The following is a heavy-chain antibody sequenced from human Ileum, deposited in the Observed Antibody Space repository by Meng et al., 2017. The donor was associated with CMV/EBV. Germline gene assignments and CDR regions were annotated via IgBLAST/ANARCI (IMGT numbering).Heavy chain of an antibody. CDR1: GFTFSSHA. CDR3: ARGGGGFNSSPFDY. CDR2: TSYDGNSQ. Sequence: AGSLTLSCAASGFTFSSHAMHWVRQAPGKGLEWVAFTSYDGNSQYYADSVKGRFTISRDNSDHMLYLQMKSLRTDDTAVYYCARGGGGFNSSPFDYWGQGTLVTVSS. D-gene: IGHD3-16*01. J-gene: IGHJ4*02. V-gene: IGHV3-30*04.